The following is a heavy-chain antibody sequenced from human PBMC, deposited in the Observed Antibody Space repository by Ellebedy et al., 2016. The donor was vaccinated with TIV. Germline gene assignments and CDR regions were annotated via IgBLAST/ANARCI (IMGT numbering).Heavy chain of an antibody. V-gene: IGHV3-53*01. CDR2: FYNCGDM. D-gene: IGHD6-19*01. CDR3: ARAVAGSPDY. CDR1: GFTVSRNY. Sequence: GRSLRLSXSASGFTVSRNYMSWVRQAPGKGLEWVSIFYNCGDMYYADSVKGRFTISRDNAKNSLYLQMHNLRAEDTAVYYCARAVAGSPDYWGQGTLVTVSS. J-gene: IGHJ4*02.